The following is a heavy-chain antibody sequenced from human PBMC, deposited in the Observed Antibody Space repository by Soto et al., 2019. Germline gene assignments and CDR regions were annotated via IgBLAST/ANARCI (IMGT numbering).Heavy chain of an antibody. CDR1: GGSISSYY. CDR2: IYYSGSI. CDR3: ARAPAYYYDSSGYYPNWFDP. J-gene: IGHJ5*02. V-gene: IGHV4-59*01. D-gene: IGHD3-22*01. Sequence: PSETLSLTCTVSGGSISSYYWSWIRQPPGKGLEWIGYIYYSGSINYNPSLKSRVTISVDTSKNQFSLKLSSVTAADTAVYYCARAPAYYYDSSGYYPNWFDPWGRGTLVTVSS.